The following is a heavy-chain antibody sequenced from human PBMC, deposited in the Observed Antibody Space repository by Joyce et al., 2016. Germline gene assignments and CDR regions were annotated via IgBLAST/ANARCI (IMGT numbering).Heavy chain of an antibody. CDR1: GFTLTNYW. V-gene: IGHV3-74*01. Sequence: EEQLVESGGGLLQPGGSLRLSCAASGFTLTNYWMHWVRQAPGKGLVWVARVDSDGSGTSYADAVKGRFTISRDNAENMVHLQMNSLRTEDTAVYFCGSVFEYWGRGALVTVSS. CDR3: GSVFEY. CDR2: VDSDGSGT. J-gene: IGHJ4*02.